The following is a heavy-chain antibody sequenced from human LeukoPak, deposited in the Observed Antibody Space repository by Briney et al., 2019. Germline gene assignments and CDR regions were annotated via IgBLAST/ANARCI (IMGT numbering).Heavy chain of an antibody. CDR2: INPHSGGT. D-gene: IGHD2-21*02. CDR3: VREGNELLSKNFDY. Sequence: GASVKVSCKASGYTFTSYDINWVRQATGQGLEWMGYINPHSGGTSSPQKFQGRVTMTTDTSISAAYMELSSLISDDTAMYYCVREGNELLSKNFDYWGQGTLVTVSS. V-gene: IGHV1-8*01. J-gene: IGHJ4*02. CDR1: GYTFTSYD.